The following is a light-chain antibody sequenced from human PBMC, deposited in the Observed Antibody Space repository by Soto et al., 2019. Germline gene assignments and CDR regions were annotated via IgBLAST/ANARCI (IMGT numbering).Light chain of an antibody. CDR1: QSVLHSLNIENY. V-gene: IGKV4-1*01. J-gene: IGKJ1*01. CDR2: WAS. Sequence: DVVMTQSPDSLAVSLGERAAINCKASQSVLHSLNIENYLAWYQQKPGQPPKLLISWASTRESGVPDRFSGSGSGTEFTLTISSLQAEDVAVYYCQQYYSTPQTFGQGTKVEIK. CDR3: QQYYSTPQT.